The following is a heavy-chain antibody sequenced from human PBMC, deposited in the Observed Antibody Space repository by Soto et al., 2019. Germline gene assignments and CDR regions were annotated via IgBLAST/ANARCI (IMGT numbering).Heavy chain of an antibody. CDR2: IYYSGST. J-gene: IGHJ4*02. CDR1: GGSINYSTYY. V-gene: IGHV4-39*01. D-gene: IGHD1-26*01. Sequence: SETLSLTCTVSGGSINYSTYYWGWIRQPPGKGLEWIGSIYYSGSTYYNPSLKSRPTISVDTSKNQFSLKLSSVTAADTAVYYCARGGATPFDYWGQGTLVTVSS. CDR3: ARGGATPFDY.